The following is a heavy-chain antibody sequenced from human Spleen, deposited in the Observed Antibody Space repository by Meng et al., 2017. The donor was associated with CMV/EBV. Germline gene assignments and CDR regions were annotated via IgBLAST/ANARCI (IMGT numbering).Heavy chain of an antibody. D-gene: IGHD6-13*01. CDR2: IKQDGSEK. CDR1: GFTFSRYW. Sequence: GGSLRLSCAASGFTFSRYWMTWVRQAPGKGLEWVANIKQDGSEKDYVDSVKGRFTISRDNAKNSLYLQMNSLRAEDTAVYYCARDLIAAAAWIQWGQGTLVTVSS. CDR3: ARDLIAAAAWIQ. J-gene: IGHJ4*02. V-gene: IGHV3-7*01.